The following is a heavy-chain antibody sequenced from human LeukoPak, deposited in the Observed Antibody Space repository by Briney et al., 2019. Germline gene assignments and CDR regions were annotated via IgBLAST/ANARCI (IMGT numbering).Heavy chain of an antibody. CDR2: INHSGRT. D-gene: IGHD1-1*01. CDR3: ATGGTLLDDYAFDI. J-gene: IGHJ3*02. CDR1: GGSFSGHY. Sequence: SETLSLTCAVYGGSFSGHYWSWIRQPPGKGLEWIGEINHSGRTNYIPSLMSRATISVDTSKTQFSLKVTSVTAADTAVCFCATGGTLLDDYAFDIWGQGTVVTVSS. V-gene: IGHV4-34*01.